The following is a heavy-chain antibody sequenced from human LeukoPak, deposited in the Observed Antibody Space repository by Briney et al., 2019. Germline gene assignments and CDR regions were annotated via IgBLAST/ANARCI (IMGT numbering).Heavy chain of an antibody. J-gene: IGHJ5*02. V-gene: IGHV4-4*07. CDR1: GGSISTYY. Sequence: PSETLSLTCIVSGGSISTYYWSWIRQPAGKGLEWIGRIYTSANTNYNPSLKSRVTMPVDKSKNQFSLKLRSVTAADTAVYYCAREADSSSWYEEGWFDPWGQGTLVTVSS. D-gene: IGHD6-13*01. CDR2: IYTSANT. CDR3: AREADSSSWYEEGWFDP.